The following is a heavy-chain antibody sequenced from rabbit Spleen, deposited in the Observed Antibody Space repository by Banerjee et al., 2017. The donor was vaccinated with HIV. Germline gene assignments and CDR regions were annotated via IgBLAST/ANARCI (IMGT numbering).Heavy chain of an antibody. Sequence: QEQLVESGGGLVQPGGSLKLSCKASGFDFSTYSMSWVRQAPGKGLEWIGYIVPIFGVTYYANWVNGRFTISSHNAQNTLYLQLNSLTAADTATYFCARGPYGGYSAYNTDWWGPGTIVTV. CDR3: ARGPYGGYSAYNTDW. CDR1: GFDFSTYS. CDR2: IVPIFGVT. J-gene: IGHJ4*01. D-gene: IGHD7-1*01. V-gene: IGHV1S47*01.